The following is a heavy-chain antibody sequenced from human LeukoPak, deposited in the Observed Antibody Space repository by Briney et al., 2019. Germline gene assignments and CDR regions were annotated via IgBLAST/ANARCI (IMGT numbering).Heavy chain of an antibody. CDR3: ARDPTPPYDGDY. J-gene: IGHJ4*02. D-gene: IGHD3-16*01. V-gene: IGHV1-2*02. Sequence: ASVKVSCKTSGYTFADYFIHWVRQAPGQGLEWMGWINPNSGGTNYAQKFQGRVTMTRDTSISTAYMELSRLRSDDTAVYYCARDPTPPYDGDYWGQGTLVTVSS. CDR2: INPNSGGT. CDR1: GYTFADYF.